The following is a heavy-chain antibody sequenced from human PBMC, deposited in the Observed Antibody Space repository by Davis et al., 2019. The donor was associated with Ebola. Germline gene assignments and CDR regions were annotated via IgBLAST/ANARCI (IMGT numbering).Heavy chain of an antibody. V-gene: IGHV1-2*02. Sequence: ASVKVSCKASGYTFTGWPLHWVRQAPGQGLEWMGWIKPDSGGTNYAQKFQGRVTLTRDTSIRTAYMELTRLTSDDTAVYYCARDRTDFARDTYFDPWGQGTLVTVSS. D-gene: IGHD2-21*02. CDR2: IKPDSGGT. CDR1: GYTFTGWP. CDR3: ARDRTDFARDTYFDP. J-gene: IGHJ5*02.